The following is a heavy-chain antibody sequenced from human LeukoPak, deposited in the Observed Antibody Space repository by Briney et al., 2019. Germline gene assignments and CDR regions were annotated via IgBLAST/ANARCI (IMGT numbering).Heavy chain of an antibody. CDR3: ARAGCGGDCYSVIFSYFDY. CDR1: GGSFSGYY. J-gene: IGHJ4*02. CDR2: INHSGST. D-gene: IGHD2-21*02. V-gene: IGHV4-34*01. Sequence: TSETLSLTCAVYGGSFSGYYWSWIRQPPGKGLEWIGEINHSGSTNYNPSLKSRVTISVDTSKNQFSLKLSSVTAADTAVYYCARAGCGGDCYSVIFSYFDYWGQGTLVTVSS.